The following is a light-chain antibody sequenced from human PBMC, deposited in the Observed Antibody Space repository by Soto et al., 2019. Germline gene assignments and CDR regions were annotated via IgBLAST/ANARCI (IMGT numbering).Light chain of an antibody. CDR1: QSVSSSY. Sequence: EIALTQSPNTLSLSPGERATLSCRASQSVSSSYLAWYQQKPGQAPRLLIYGASSRATGIPDRFSGSGSGTDFTLTISRLEPEDFAVYYCQQYGSSPWTFGQGTKVDI. V-gene: IGKV3-20*01. CDR3: QQYGSSPWT. CDR2: GAS. J-gene: IGKJ1*01.